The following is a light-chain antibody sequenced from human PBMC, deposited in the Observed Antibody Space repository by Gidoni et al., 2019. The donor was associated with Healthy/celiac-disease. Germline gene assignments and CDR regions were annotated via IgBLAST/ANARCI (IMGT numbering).Light chain of an antibody. CDR3: QQGNQHPLT. CDR1: ESSGNY. J-gene: IGKJ5*01. CDR2: YAS. Sequence: VMTQSPAFLSVTPGEKVNITCQASESSGNYLSWYQQKPDNAPKLLIKYASQAISGVPSRFGGSGSGTDFIFTISSLEAEDAATYYCQQGNQHPLTFGQGTRLEIK. V-gene: IGKV6-21*02.